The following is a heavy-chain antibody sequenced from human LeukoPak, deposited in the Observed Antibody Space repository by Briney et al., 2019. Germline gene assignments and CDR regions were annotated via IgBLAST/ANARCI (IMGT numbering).Heavy chain of an antibody. CDR2: INPSGGST. Sequence: ASVKVSCKASGYTFTSYDMHWVRQAPGQGLKGMGIINPSGGSTSYAQKFQGRVTMTRDMSTSTVYMELSSLRSEDTAVYYCARGGREMRFGVWGKGTTVTVSS. CDR1: GYTFTSYD. CDR3: ARGGREMRFGV. V-gene: IGHV1-46*01. J-gene: IGHJ6*04. D-gene: IGHD3-3*01.